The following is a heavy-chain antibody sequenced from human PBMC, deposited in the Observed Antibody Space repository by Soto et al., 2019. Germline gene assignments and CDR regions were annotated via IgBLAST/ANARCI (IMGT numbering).Heavy chain of an antibody. J-gene: IGHJ6*04. CDR3: ARDPKSYDPWDYYYGMDV. CDR1: GGSISSYY. D-gene: IGHD3-22*01. V-gene: IGHV4-4*07. CDR2: IYTSGST. Sequence: PSETLSLTCTVSGGSISSYYCSWIRQPAGKGLEWIGRIYTSGSTNYNPSLKSRVTMSVDTSKNQFSLKLSSVTAADTAVYYCARDPKSYDPWDYYYGMDVWGEGTTVTVSS.